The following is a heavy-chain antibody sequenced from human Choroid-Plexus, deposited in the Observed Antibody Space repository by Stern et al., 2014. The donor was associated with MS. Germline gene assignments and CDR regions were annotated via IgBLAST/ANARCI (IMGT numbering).Heavy chain of an antibody. CDR3: AKDRQYLTYFFDH. D-gene: IGHD2/OR15-2a*01. CDR1: GFTFGSFA. CDR2: VSSDGSNK. J-gene: IGHJ5*02. V-gene: IGHV3-30*18. Sequence: VHLVESGGGVVQPGRPLRLSCVASGFTFGSFAMHWVRQAPGKGLEWVAAVSSDGSNKYYADSVKGRFTISRDNSQNALYMQMSSLRPEDTAVYYCAKDRQYLTYFFDHWGQGSLVTVSS.